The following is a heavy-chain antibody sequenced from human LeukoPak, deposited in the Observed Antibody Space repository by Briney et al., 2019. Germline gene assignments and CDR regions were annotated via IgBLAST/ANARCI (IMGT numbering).Heavy chain of an antibody. CDR2: INTDGSST. J-gene: IGHJ4*02. Sequence: PGGSLRLSCAASGFTFSTYWMHWVRQAPGKGLVWVSRINTDGSSTSYADSVKGRFTISRDNAKNTPYLQMNSLRAEDTAVYYCSRYSYYYDTYRFDHWGQGTLVTVSS. V-gene: IGHV3-74*01. CDR1: GFTFSTYW. D-gene: IGHD3-22*01. CDR3: SRYSYYYDTYRFDH.